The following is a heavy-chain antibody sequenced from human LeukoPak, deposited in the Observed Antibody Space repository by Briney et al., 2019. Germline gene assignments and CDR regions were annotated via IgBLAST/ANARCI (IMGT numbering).Heavy chain of an antibody. CDR1: GFRFSNFA. CDR3: AKGAYDYIEMGYFDD. D-gene: IGHD5-12*01. V-gene: IGHV3-23*01. CDR2: IIGSSGDT. J-gene: IGHJ4*02. Sequence: PGGSLRLSCAASGFRFSNFAMSSVRQAPGKGLEWVSLIIGSSGDTLYADSVKGRFTISRDISKNRLYLQMNSLRAEDTALYYCAKGAYDYIEMGYFDDWGQGTLVTVSS.